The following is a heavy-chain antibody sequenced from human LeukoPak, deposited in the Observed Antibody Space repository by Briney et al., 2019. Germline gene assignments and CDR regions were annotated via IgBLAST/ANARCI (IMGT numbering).Heavy chain of an antibody. V-gene: IGHV3-30*02. D-gene: IGHD1-7*01. CDR1: GFTFSSYG. Sequence: EGSLRLSCAASGFTFSSYGMHWVRQAPGKGLEWVAFIRYDGSNKYYADSVKGRFTISRDNAKNSLYLQMNTLRAEDMAVYYCARAQRHNWNYLVYYFDYWGQGTLVTVSS. CDR2: IRYDGSNK. J-gene: IGHJ4*02. CDR3: ARAQRHNWNYLVYYFDY.